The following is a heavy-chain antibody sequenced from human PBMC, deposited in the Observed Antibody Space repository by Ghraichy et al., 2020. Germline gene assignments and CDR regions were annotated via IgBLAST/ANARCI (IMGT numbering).Heavy chain of an antibody. Sequence: SGPTLVKPTQTLTLTCTFSGFSLSTSGVGVGWIRQPPGKALEWLALIYWNDDKRYSPSLKSRLTITKDTSKNQVVLTMTNMDPVDTATYYCARYSSGPNAFDIWGQGTMVTVSS. CDR2: IYWNDDK. V-gene: IGHV2-5*01. J-gene: IGHJ3*02. CDR3: ARYSSGPNAFDI. D-gene: IGHD6-25*01. CDR1: GFSLSTSGVG.